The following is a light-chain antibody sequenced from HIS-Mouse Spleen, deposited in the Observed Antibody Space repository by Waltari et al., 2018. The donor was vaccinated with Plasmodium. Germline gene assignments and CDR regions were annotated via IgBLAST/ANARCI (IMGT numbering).Light chain of an antibody. J-gene: IGKJ4*01. CDR3: QQRSNWPRVLT. V-gene: IGKV3-11*01. CDR2: DAS. Sequence: EIVMTQSPATLSVSPGERATLSCRASQSVSSNLAWYQQKPGQAPRLLIYDASNRATGIPARFSGSGSGTDFTLTISSLEPEDFAVYYCQQRSNWPRVLTFGGGTKVEIK. CDR1: QSVSSN.